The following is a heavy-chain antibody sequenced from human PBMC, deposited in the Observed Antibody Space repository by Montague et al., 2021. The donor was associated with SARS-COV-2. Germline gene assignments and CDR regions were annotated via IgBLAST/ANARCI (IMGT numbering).Heavy chain of an antibody. J-gene: IGHJ6*02. D-gene: IGHD1-26*01. CDR3: GRVIGGYYGMDV. V-gene: IGHV3-30-3*01. CDR2: ISYDGSNK. Sequence: SLRLSCAASGFTFSSYAMHWVRQAPGKGLEWVAVISYDGSNKYYADSVKGRFTISRDNSKNTLYLQMNSLRAEDTAVYYCGRVIGGYYGMDVWGQGTTVTVSS. CDR1: GFTFSSYA.